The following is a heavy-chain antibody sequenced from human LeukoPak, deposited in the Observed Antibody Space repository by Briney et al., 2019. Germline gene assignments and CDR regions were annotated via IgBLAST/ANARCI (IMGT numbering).Heavy chain of an antibody. CDR2: VRQEGVEK. V-gene: IGHV3-7*01. CDR3: ADPGVGF. J-gene: IGHJ4*02. CDR1: GFTFSSYS. D-gene: IGHD2-8*01. Sequence: GGSLRLSCAASGFTFSSYSMNWVRQAPGKGLEWLATVRQEGVEKYYVDSVKGRFTISRDNAKNLVYLQMNSLKTEDTAVYYCADPGVGFWGQGILVTVSS.